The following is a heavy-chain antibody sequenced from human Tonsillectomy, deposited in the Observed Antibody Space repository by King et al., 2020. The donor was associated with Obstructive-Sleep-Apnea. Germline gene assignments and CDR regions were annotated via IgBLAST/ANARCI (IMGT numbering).Heavy chain of an antibody. CDR3: ARGGMYITVAGRLDL. D-gene: IGHD6-19*01. V-gene: IGHV4-59*07. Sequence: VQLQESGPGLVKPSDTLSLTCSVSGDSMSPSYWNWLRQTPGSRLEWIGHISYAGDTNYNPSLKSRVTMSIDMSKDQFSLKLTSVTAADSAMYFCARGGMYITVAGRLDLWGQGTVVTVSS. J-gene: IGHJ4*02. CDR2: ISYAGDT. CDR1: GDSMSPSY.